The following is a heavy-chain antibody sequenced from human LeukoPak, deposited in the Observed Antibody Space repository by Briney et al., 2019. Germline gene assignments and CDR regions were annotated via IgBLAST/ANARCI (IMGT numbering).Heavy chain of an antibody. J-gene: IGHJ4*02. Sequence: GRSLRLSCAASGFTFSSYAMHWVRQAPGKGLEWVAVISYDGSNKYYADSVKGRFTISRDNSKNTLYLQMNSLRAEDTAAYYCARGLREWELLGVSNFDYWGQGTLITVSS. V-gene: IGHV3-30-3*01. D-gene: IGHD1-26*01. CDR3: ARGLREWELLGVSNFDY. CDR2: ISYDGSNK. CDR1: GFTFSSYA.